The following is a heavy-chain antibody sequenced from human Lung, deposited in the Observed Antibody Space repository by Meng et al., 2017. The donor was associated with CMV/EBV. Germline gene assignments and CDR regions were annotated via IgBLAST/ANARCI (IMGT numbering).Heavy chain of an antibody. CDR2: IYSGDIST. CDR1: GFTFSDYA. CDR3: AKGGEWLALDY. D-gene: IGHD3-3*01. J-gene: IGHJ4*02. Sequence: ESLKISCVASGFTFSDYAMTWVRQAPGKGLEWVSTIYSGDISTFYADSVKGRFTISRDSSKNTLYLQMNSLRAEDTALYYCAKGGEWLALDYWGQGTLVTVSS. V-gene: IGHV3-23*03.